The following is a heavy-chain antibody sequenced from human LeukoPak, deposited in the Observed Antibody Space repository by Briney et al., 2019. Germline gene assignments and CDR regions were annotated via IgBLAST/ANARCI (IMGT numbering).Heavy chain of an antibody. CDR1: GGSISSSSYY. CDR3: ARGLLDY. D-gene: IGHD1-26*01. J-gene: IGHJ4*02. Sequence: SETLSLTCTVSGGSISSSSYYWGWIRQPPGKGLEWIGEINHSGSTNYNPSLKSRVTISVDTSKNQFSLKLSSVTAADTAVYYCARGLLDYWGQGTLVTVSS. CDR2: INHSGST. V-gene: IGHV4-39*07.